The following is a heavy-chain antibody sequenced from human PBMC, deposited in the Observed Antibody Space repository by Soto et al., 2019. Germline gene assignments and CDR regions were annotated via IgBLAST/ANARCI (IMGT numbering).Heavy chain of an antibody. CDR2: ISYDGSNK. D-gene: IGHD3-3*01. CDR3: ARDPKRITIFGVVISPSYYYYYGMDV. V-gene: IGHV3-30-3*01. Sequence: SLRLSCAASGFTFSSYAMHWVRQAPGKGLEWVAVISYDGSNKYYADSVKGRFTISRDNSKNTLYLQMNSLRAEDTAVYYCARDPKRITIFGVVISPSYYYYYGMDVWGQGTSVTVSS. J-gene: IGHJ6*02. CDR1: GFTFSSYA.